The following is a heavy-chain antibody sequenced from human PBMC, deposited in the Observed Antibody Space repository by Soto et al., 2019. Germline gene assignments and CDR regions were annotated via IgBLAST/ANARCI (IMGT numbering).Heavy chain of an antibody. D-gene: IGHD2-8*01. CDR1: GFTFSSYS. Sequence: GGSLRLSCAASGFTFSSYSMNWVRQAPGKGLELVSSISSSSSYIYYADSVKGRFTISRDNAKNSLYLQMNSLRAEDTAVYYCARAMPNLLIDAFDIWGQGTMVTVSS. V-gene: IGHV3-21*01. J-gene: IGHJ3*02. CDR3: ARAMPNLLIDAFDI. CDR2: ISSSSSYI.